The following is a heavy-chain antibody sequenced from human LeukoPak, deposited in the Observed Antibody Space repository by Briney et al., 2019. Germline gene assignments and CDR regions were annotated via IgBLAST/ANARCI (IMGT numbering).Heavy chain of an antibody. Sequence: GASVKVSCKASGYIFGSYGISWVRQAPGQGLEWMGWISAYNGNRNYAQKFQGRVTMTTDTSTSTAYMELRSLRSDDTAVYYCARDRGAAITVTGPRAHWGQGTLITVSS. D-gene: IGHD6-19*01. CDR2: ISAYNGNR. J-gene: IGHJ1*01. CDR3: ARDRGAAITVTGPRAH. V-gene: IGHV1-18*01. CDR1: GYIFGSYG.